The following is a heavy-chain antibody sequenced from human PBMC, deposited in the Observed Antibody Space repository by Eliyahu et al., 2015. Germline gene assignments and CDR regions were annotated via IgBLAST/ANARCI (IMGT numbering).Heavy chain of an antibody. CDR3: VGSPDYHYYYGMDV. Sequence: EVQLVESGGGLVKPGGSLRLSCAASGFTFXTYAMNWVRQAPGKGLEWVSSICSASTYIHYVDSVKGRFIISRDNAKNSLYLQMNSLRVEDTAVYYCVGSPDYHYYYGMDVWGQGTTVTVSS. CDR2: ICSASTYI. V-gene: IGHV3-21*01. D-gene: IGHD1-14*01. CDR1: GFTFXTYA. J-gene: IGHJ6*02.